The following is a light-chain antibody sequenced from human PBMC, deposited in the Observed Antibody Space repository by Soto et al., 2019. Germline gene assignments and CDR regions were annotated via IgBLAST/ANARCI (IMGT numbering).Light chain of an antibody. CDR2: GAS. V-gene: IGKV3-20*01. CDR3: QQYGSSSWT. J-gene: IGKJ1*01. CDR1: QSVSRSY. Sequence: EIVLTQSPGTLSLSPGERATLSCRASQSVSRSYLAWYQQKPGQAPRLLIYGASSRATGIPDRFSGSGSGTDFTLTISRLEPEDFAVYYCQQYGSSSWTFAQGTKVDIK.